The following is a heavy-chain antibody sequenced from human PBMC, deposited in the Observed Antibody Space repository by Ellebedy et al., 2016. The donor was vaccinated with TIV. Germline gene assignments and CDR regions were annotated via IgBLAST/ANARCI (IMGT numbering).Heavy chain of an antibody. D-gene: IGHD3-10*01. V-gene: IGHV1-69*13. J-gene: IGHJ6*02. CDR3: ARDEMVRGVTNYGMDV. CDR2: IIPIFGTA. CDR1: GGTFSSYA. Sequence: SVKVSXXASGGTFSSYAISWVRQAPGQGLEWMGGIIPIFGTANYAQKFQGRVTITADESTSTAYMELSSLRSEDTAVYYCARDEMVRGVTNYGMDVWGQGTTVTVSS.